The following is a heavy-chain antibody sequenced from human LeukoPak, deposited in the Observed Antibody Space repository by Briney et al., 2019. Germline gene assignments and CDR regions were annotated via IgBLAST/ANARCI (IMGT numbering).Heavy chain of an antibody. Sequence: PSETLSLTCTVSGGSISSSSYYWGWIRQPPGKGLEWIGSIYYSGSTYYNPSLKSRVTISVDTSKNQFSLKLSSVTAADTAVYYCASGIWGRSGWYPTCLDYWGQGTLVTVSS. D-gene: IGHD6-19*01. CDR2: IYYSGST. J-gene: IGHJ4*02. CDR1: GGSISSSSYY. V-gene: IGHV4-39*01. CDR3: ASGIWGRSGWYPTCLDY.